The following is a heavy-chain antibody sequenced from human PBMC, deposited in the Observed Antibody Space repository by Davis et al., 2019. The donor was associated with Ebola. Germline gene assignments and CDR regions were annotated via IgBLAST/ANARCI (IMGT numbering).Heavy chain of an antibody. CDR2: IRSKANSYAT. Sequence: PGGSLRLSCAASGFTFSGSAMHWVRQASGKGLEWVGRIRSKANSYATAYAASVKGRFTISRDNSKNTLYLQMNSLRAEDTAVYYCARERNCFDYWGQGTLVTVSS. V-gene: IGHV3-73*01. CDR3: ARERNCFDY. CDR1: GFTFSGSA. J-gene: IGHJ4*02. D-gene: IGHD1-1*01.